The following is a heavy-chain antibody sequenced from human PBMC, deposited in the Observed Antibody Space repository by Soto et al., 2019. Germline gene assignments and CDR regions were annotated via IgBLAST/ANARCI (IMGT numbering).Heavy chain of an antibody. D-gene: IGHD1-1*01. CDR2: FSAHNGNT. V-gene: IGHV1-18*01. Sequence: QVHLVQSGAEVKKPGASVKVSCKASGYTFTSYGITWVRQAPGQGLEWLGWFSAHNGNTDYAQKLQSRVIVTRETTTSTAYMELRSLRSDDTAVYYCARGRYGDYWGQGALVTVSS. CDR3: ARGRYGDY. J-gene: IGHJ4*02. CDR1: GYTFTSYG.